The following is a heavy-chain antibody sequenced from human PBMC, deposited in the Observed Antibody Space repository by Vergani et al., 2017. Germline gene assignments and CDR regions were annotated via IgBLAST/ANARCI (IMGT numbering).Heavy chain of an antibody. CDR1: GGTFSSYT. D-gene: IGHD3-9*01. Sequence: QVQLVQSGAEVKKPGSSVKVSCKASGGTFSSYTISWVRQAPGQGLEWMGRIIPILGIANYAQKFQGRVTITADKSTSTAYMELSSLRSEDTAVYYCASSYDILTGYYVDYWGQGTLVTVSS. CDR3: ASSYDILTGYYVDY. V-gene: IGHV1-69*02. J-gene: IGHJ4*02. CDR2: IIPILGIA.